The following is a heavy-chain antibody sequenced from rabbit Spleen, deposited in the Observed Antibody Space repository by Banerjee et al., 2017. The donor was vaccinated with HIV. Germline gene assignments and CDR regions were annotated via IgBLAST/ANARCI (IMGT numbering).Heavy chain of an antibody. V-gene: IGHV1S45*01. CDR1: GFSFSNKAV. CDR3: ARDPAYGISSGYYNL. J-gene: IGHJ4*01. CDR2: INAVTGKA. D-gene: IGHD1-1*01. Sequence: QQQLVESGGGLVKPEGSLKLSCIASGFSFSNKAVMCWVRQAPGKGLEWIACINAVTGKAVYASWAKGRFTFSKTSSTTVTLQMTSLTAADTATYFCARDPAYGISSGYYNLWGPGTLVTVS.